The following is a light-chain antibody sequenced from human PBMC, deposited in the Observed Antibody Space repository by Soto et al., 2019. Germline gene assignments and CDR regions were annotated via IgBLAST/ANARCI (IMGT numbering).Light chain of an antibody. J-gene: IGKJ3*01. CDR1: QTINTY. V-gene: IGKV1-39*01. CDR3: QQSYRAPLT. Sequence: IQMTQAPSSLSASVGDRVTITGRASQTINTYLNWYQQKPGKAPTLLINAASSLQSGVPTRFSGSGSGTDFTLTISSLQTEDFATYYCQQSYRAPLTFGPGTKVDIK. CDR2: AAS.